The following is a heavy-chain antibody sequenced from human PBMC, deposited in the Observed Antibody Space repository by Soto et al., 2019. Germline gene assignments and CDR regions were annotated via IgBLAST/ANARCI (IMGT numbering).Heavy chain of an antibody. J-gene: IGHJ6*02. CDR1: GFTFSSYA. Sequence: QAHLVESGGGVVQPGKSLRLSCVGSGFTFSSYAIHWVRQAPGKGLEWVAVISYDGRNKYYVDSVKGRFSISRDNSKNTLFLQMNSLRVEDTAVYYCARDPRAGGDYYYGMDVWGQGTAVTVSS. V-gene: IGHV3-30*04. D-gene: IGHD3-16*01. CDR3: ARDPRAGGDYYYGMDV. CDR2: ISYDGRNK.